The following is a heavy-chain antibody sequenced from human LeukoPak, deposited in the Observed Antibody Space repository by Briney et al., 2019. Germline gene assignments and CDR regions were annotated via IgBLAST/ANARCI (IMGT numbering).Heavy chain of an antibody. CDR3: VRDVESRQGLFES. Sequence: GGSLXLSCAASGFIFGDFGMHWVRQAPGKGLEWVSLMNVEGDDIYYGNSVRGGFTIYREKSKNSIYLQINNQRLEDSALYYCVRDVESRQGLFESWGQGTLVTVSS. J-gene: IGHJ5*01. CDR2: MNVEGDDI. V-gene: IGHV3-43*02. CDR1: GFIFGDFG. D-gene: IGHD5-24*01.